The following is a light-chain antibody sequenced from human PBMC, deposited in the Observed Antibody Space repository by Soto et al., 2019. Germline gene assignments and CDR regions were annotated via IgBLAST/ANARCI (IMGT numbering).Light chain of an antibody. Sequence: ENVLKKSPGTLSLSQGERATLSCRASQSVSSSLAWYQQKPGQAPRLLIYGASSRATGIPDRFSGSGSGTDFTLTISRLEPEDFAVYYCQQYGRSRTFGQGTKVDI. CDR1: QSVSSS. J-gene: IGKJ1*01. CDR3: QQYGRSRT. CDR2: GAS. V-gene: IGKV3-20*01.